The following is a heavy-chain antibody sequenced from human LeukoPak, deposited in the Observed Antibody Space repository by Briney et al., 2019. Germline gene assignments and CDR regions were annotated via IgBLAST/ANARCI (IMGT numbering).Heavy chain of an antibody. D-gene: IGHD6-13*01. J-gene: IGHJ6*02. Sequence: ASVKVSCKASGYTFTSYAMNWVRQAPGQGLEWMGWINTNTGNPTYAQGFTGRFVFSLDTSVSTAYLQISSLKAEDTAVYYCARDQSSSWYSYYYYGMDVWGQGTTVTISS. CDR1: GYTFTSYA. CDR2: INTNTGNP. CDR3: ARDQSSSWYSYYYYGMDV. V-gene: IGHV7-4-1*02.